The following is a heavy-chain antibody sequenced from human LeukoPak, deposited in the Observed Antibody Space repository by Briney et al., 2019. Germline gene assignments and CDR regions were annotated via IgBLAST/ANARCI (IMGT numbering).Heavy chain of an antibody. CDR2: IYTSGST. D-gene: IGHD1-26*01. V-gene: IGHV4-4*07. CDR3: ARVGSDGSYFDY. J-gene: IGHJ4*02. CDR1: GGSISSYY. Sequence: PSETLSLSCTVSGGSISSYYWSWIRHPVGKGLEWIGRIYTSGSTNYNPSLKSRVTMSVDTSKNQFSLKLSSVTAADTAVYYCARVGSDGSYFDYWGRGTLVTVSS.